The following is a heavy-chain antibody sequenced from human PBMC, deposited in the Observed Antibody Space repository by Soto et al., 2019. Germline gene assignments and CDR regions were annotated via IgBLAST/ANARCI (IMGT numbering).Heavy chain of an antibody. J-gene: IGHJ5*02. CDR3: AKDREDRGLS. Sequence: EVQLLESGGGLVQPGGSLRLSCAASGFNFRNYAMSWVRQAPGKGLEWVSTISSGDAFTYYADSVKGRFTISRDYSKSTLYLQMNTLRANDTAVYYCAKDREDRGLSWGQGPRVNVSS. CDR2: ISSGDAFT. CDR1: GFNFRNYA. D-gene: IGHD3-22*01. V-gene: IGHV3-23*01.